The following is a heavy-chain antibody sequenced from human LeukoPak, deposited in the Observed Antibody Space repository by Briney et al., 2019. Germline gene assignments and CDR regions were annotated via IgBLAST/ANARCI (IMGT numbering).Heavy chain of an antibody. CDR1: GFTFSSYA. Sequence: PGGSLRHSCAASGFTFSSYAMSWVRQAPGKGLEWVSAISGSGGSTYYADSVKGRFTISRDNSKNTLYLQMNSLRAEDTAVYYCAKDKFNQPEGLFDYWGQGTLVTVSS. V-gene: IGHV3-23*01. J-gene: IGHJ4*02. CDR3: AKDKFNQPEGLFDY. D-gene: IGHD2-2*01. CDR2: ISGSGGST.